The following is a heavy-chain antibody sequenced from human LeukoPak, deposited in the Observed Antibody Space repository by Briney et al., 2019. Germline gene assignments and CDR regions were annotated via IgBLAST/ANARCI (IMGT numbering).Heavy chain of an antibody. CDR3: ARDVSSSSWT. Sequence: GGSLRLSCTVSGFSFKTAWVHWVRQAPGKGLEWVSRMNPDGSITTYADSVKGRFITSRDNAKDTLYLQMNSLRVDDTAVYYCARDVSSSSWTWGPGTLVTVSS. CDR2: MNPDGSIT. D-gene: IGHD3-22*01. CDR1: GFSFKTAW. V-gene: IGHV3-74*01. J-gene: IGHJ5*02.